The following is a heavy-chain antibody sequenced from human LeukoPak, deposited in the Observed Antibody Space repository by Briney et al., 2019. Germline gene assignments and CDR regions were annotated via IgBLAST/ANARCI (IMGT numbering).Heavy chain of an antibody. J-gene: IGHJ6*03. CDR1: GYTFTSYD. Sequence: GASVKVSCKASGYTFTSYDINWVRQATGQGLEWMGWMNPNSGNTGYAQKFQGRVTITRNTSISTAYMELSSLRSEDTAVYYCARGQLRCSSGGSCFPMDVWGKGTTVTVSS. V-gene: IGHV1-8*01. CDR3: ARGQLRCSSGGSCFPMDV. D-gene: IGHD2-15*01. CDR2: MNPNSGNT.